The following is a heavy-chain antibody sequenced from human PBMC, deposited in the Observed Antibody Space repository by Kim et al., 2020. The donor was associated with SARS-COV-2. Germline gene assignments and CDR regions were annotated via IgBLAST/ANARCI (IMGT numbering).Heavy chain of an antibody. Sequence: GGSLRLSCAASAFTFSDYYMSWIRQAPGKGLEWVSYISSSGSPIYYADSVTGRFTISRDNAKNSLYLQMNSLRAEDTAVYYCARGGGGYCSGGSCYGGDYFDYWGQGTLVTVSS. V-gene: IGHV3-11*01. CDR2: ISSSGSPI. J-gene: IGHJ4*02. CDR3: ARGGGGYCSGGSCYGGDYFDY. D-gene: IGHD2-15*01. CDR1: AFTFSDYY.